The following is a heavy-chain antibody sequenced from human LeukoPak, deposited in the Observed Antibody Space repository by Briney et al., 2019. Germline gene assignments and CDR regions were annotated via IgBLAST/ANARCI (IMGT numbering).Heavy chain of an antibody. CDR3: SRSPQGLILDY. D-gene: IGHD3-22*01. J-gene: IGHJ4*02. CDR1: VYSFTSYW. Sequence: KRGESLKISCKGSVYSFTSYWISWVRQMPGKGLEWMGRIDPSDSYTNYSPSFQGHVTISADKSINTAYLQWTSLKASDTAMYYCSRSPQGLILDYWGQGTLVTVSS. CDR2: IDPSDSYT. V-gene: IGHV5-10-1*01.